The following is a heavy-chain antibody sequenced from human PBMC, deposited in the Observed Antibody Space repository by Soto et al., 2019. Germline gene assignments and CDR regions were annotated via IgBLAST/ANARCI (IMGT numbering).Heavy chain of an antibody. CDR2: IYYSGST. CDR3: ARDRVTGRPSYYYYGMDV. J-gene: IGHJ6*02. D-gene: IGHD3-10*01. CDR1: GGSISSGGYY. Sequence: SETLSLTCTVSGGSISSGGYYWSWIRQHPGKGLEWIGYIYYSGSTYYNPSLKSRVTISVDTSKNQFSLKLSSVTAADTAVYYCARDRVTGRPSYYYYGMDVWGQGTTVTVSS. V-gene: IGHV4-31*03.